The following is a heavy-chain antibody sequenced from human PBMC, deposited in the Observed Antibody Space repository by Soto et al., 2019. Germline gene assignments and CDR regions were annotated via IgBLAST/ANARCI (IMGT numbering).Heavy chain of an antibody. J-gene: IGHJ6*02. CDR1: GFTFSSYA. D-gene: IGHD1-1*01. V-gene: IGHV3-23*01. CDR3: AKGLSVAATAGTTVYYYYYYGMDV. CDR2: ISGSGGST. Sequence: EVQLLESGGGLVQPGGSLRLSCAASGFTFSSYAMSWVRQAPGKGLEWVSAISGSGGSTYYADSVKGRFTISRDNSKNTLYLQMSGVSAEDTAVYYCAKGLSVAATAGTTVYYYYYYGMDVWGQGTTVTVSS.